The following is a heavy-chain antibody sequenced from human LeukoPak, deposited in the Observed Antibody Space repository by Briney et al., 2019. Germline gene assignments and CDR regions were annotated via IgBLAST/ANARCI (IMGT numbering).Heavy chain of an antibody. J-gene: IGHJ6*02. CDR2: ISSSSSYI. V-gene: IGHV3-21*01. CDR3: ARDLRGDYVDYYYGMDV. D-gene: IGHD4-17*01. Sequence: GGSLRLSCAASGFTFRSDSMNWVRQAPGKGLEWVSSISSSSSYIYYADSVKGRFTISRDNAKNSLYLQMNSLRAEDTAVYYCARDLRGDYVDYYYGMDVWGQGTTVTVSS. CDR1: GFTFRSDS.